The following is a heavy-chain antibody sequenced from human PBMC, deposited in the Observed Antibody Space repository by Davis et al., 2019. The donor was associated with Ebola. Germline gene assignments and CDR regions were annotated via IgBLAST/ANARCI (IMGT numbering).Heavy chain of an antibody. J-gene: IGHJ5*02. Sequence: PSETLSLTCTVSGGSIRTTSYNWGWIRQSPGKGLEWIASIYYSGNTFYNPSLESRVAISVDTSKNQFSLKLNSMTAADTAVYYCARVGNYTTYNWFDPWGQGTLVTVSS. CDR2: IYYSGNT. D-gene: IGHD3-22*01. CDR3: ARVGNYTTYNWFDP. V-gene: IGHV4-39*07. CDR1: GGSIRTTSYN.